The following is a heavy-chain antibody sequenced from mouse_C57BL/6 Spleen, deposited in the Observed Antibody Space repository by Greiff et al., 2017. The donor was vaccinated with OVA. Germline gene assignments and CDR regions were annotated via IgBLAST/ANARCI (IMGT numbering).Heavy chain of an antibody. V-gene: IGHV1-64*01. J-gene: IGHJ1*03. CDR1: GYTFTSYW. CDR3: ARKDCNYFWYFDV. CDR2: IHPNSGST. D-gene: IGHD2-1*01. Sequence: VQLQQPGAELVKPGASVKLSCKASGYTFTSYWMHWVKQRPGQGLEWIGMIHPNSGSTNYNEKFKSKATLTVDKSSSTAYMQLSSLTSEDSAVYYCARKDCNYFWYFDVWGTGTTVTVSS.